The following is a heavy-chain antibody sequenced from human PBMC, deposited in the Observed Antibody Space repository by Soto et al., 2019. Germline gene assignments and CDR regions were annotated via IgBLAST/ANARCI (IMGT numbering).Heavy chain of an antibody. CDR2: ISYDGSNK. D-gene: IGHD3-3*01. CDR3: AKAGFSGRYDLS. CDR1: GFTFSSYG. Sequence: QVQLVESGGGVVQPGRSLRLSCAASGFTFSSYGMHWVRQAPGTGLEWVAVISYDGSNKYYADSVKGRFTISRDNSKNTLYLQMNSLRAEDTAVYYCAKAGFSGRYDLSWGQGTLVTVSS. V-gene: IGHV3-30*18. J-gene: IGHJ5*02.